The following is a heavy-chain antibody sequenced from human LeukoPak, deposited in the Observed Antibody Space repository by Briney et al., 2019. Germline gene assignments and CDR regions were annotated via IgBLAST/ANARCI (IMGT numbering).Heavy chain of an antibody. CDR1: GFTYRSYG. CDR2: ISYDGSNK. Sequence: PGGSLRLSCAASGFTYRSYGMHWVRQAPGKGLEWVAVISYDGSNKYYADSVKGRFTISRDNSKNTLYLQMNSLRAEDTAVYYCARTTLSPDYWGQGTLVTVSS. V-gene: IGHV3-30*03. CDR3: ARTTLSPDY. J-gene: IGHJ4*02. D-gene: IGHD1-1*01.